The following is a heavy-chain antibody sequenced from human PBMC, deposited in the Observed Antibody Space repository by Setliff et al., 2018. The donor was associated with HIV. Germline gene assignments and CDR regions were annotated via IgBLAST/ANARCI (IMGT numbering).Heavy chain of an antibody. J-gene: IGHJ4*02. Sequence: PGGSLRLSCAASGFTFSSYAMSWVRQAPEKGLEWVSAISGSGGSTYYADSVKGRFTISRDNSKNTLYLQMNSLRAEDTAVYYCAKDPRAAVATICDYWGQGTLVTVSS. CDR1: GFTFSSYA. CDR2: ISGSGGST. CDR3: AKDPRAAVATICDY. D-gene: IGHD5-12*01. V-gene: IGHV3-23*01.